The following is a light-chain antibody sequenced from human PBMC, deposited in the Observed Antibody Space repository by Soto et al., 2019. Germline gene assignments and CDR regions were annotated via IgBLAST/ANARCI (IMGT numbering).Light chain of an antibody. J-gene: IGKJ1*01. CDR1: QDVSRY. Sequence: EIVVTQSPATLSLSPGERATLSCRASQDVSRYLAWYQQKPGQSPRLLIYDASNRATGIPARFSGSGSGTDFTLTISSLQSEDFAVYYCQQYNNWPRTFGQGTKVDIK. CDR2: DAS. V-gene: IGKV3-11*01. CDR3: QQYNNWPRT.